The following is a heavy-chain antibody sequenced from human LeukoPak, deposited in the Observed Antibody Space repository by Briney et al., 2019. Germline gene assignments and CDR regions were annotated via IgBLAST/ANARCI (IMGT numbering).Heavy chain of an antibody. CDR3: ARENFYGMDV. CDR2: INSDGSTT. CDR1: EFTFSRYW. Sequence: PGGSLRLSCAASEFTFSRYWMNWVRQAPGKGLVWVSRINSDGSTTRYADSVKGRFTISRDNAKNTMYLQMNSLRAEDTAVYYCARENFYGMDVWGQGTTVTVSS. J-gene: IGHJ6*02. V-gene: IGHV3-74*01.